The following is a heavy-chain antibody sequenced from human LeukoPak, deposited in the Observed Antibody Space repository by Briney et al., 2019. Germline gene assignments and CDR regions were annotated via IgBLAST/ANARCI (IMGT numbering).Heavy chain of an antibody. J-gene: IGHJ4*02. Sequence: SVKVSCKASGGTFSSYAISWVRQAPGQGLEWMGGIIPIFGTANYAQKFQGRVTITADESTSTAYMELSSLRSEDTAVYYCARGTHYYDSSGPDYYFDYWGQGTLVTVSS. CDR1: GGTFSSYA. D-gene: IGHD3-22*01. V-gene: IGHV1-69*13. CDR2: IIPIFGTA. CDR3: ARGTHYYDSSGPDYYFDY.